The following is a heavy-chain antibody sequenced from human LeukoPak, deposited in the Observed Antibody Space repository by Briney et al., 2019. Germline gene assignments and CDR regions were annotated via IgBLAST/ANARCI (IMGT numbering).Heavy chain of an antibody. D-gene: IGHD5-18*01. CDR3: ARGQGRNTAMAPH. J-gene: IGHJ4*02. Sequence: GASVKVSCKASGYTFTRYDINWVRPATGQGLEWMGWMNPNSGNTGYAQKFQGRVTMTRNTSISTAYMELSSLRSEDTAVYYCARGQGRNTAMAPHWGQGTLVTVSS. CDR1: GYTFTRYD. V-gene: IGHV1-8*01. CDR2: MNPNSGNT.